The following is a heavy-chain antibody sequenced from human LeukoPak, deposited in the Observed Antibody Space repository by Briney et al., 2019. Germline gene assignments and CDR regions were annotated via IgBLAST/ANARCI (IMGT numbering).Heavy chain of an antibody. CDR3: ASHAAGTYYYEWAPRVQFDY. CDR1: GGSISSSSYY. J-gene: IGHJ4*02. CDR2: INHSGST. Sequence: SETLSLTCTASGGSISSSSYYWGWIRQPPGKGLEWIGEINHSGSTNYNPSLKSRVTISVDTSKNQFSLKLSSVTAADTAVYYCASHAAGTYYYEWAPRVQFDYWGQGTLVTVSS. V-gene: IGHV4-39*07. D-gene: IGHD3-22*01.